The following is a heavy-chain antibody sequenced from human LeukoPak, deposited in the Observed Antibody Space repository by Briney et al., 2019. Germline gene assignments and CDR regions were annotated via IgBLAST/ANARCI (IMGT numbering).Heavy chain of an antibody. CDR2: IYHSGST. Sequence: SETLSLTCTVSGGSISSGGYYWSWIRQPPGKGLEWIGYIYHSGSTYYNPSLKSRVTISVDRSKNQFSLKLSSVTAADTAVYYXARRGPKEPLGTLHDAFDIWGQGTMVTVSS. J-gene: IGHJ3*02. V-gene: IGHV4-30-2*01. D-gene: IGHD1-14*01. CDR3: ARRGPKEPLGTLHDAFDI. CDR1: GGSISSGGYY.